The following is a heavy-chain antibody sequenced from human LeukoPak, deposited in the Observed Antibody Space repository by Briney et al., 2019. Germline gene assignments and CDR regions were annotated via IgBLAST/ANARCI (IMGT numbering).Heavy chain of an antibody. D-gene: IGHD1-1*01. V-gene: IGHV3-30*02. J-gene: IGHJ4*02. CDR1: GFTFSSYW. Sequence: GGPLRLSCAASGFTFSSYWMHWVRQAPGKGLEWVAFIRYDGSNKYYADSVKGRFTISRDNSKNTLYLQMNSLRAEDTAVYYCAKDQLAGTGVFDYWGQGTLVTVSS. CDR3: AKDQLAGTGVFDY. CDR2: IRYDGSNK.